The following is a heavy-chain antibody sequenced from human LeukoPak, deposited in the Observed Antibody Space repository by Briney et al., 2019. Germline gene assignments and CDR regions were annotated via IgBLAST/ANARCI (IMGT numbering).Heavy chain of an antibody. CDR2: IYHGGST. CDR3: ASLMVRGPLDY. CDR1: GGSISSGGYS. V-gene: IGHV4-30-2*01. J-gene: IGHJ4*02. D-gene: IGHD3-10*01. Sequence: SETLSLTCAVSGGSISSGGYSWSWIRQPPGKGLEWIGYIYHGGSTYYNPSLKSRVTISVDRSKNQFSLKLSSVTAADTAVYYCASLMVRGPLDYWGQGTLVTVSS.